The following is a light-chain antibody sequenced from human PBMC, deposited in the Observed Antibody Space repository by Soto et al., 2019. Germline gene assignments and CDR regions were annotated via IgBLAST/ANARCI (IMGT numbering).Light chain of an antibody. CDR3: CSFAPSRTLL. J-gene: IGLJ2*01. CDR1: SSDVGTYNL. CDR2: EGN. V-gene: IGLV2-23*01. Sequence: QSVLTQPASVSGSPGESITISCTGTSSDVGTYNLVTWYQQHPGRVPKLILYEGNKRPSGVSSRFSASKSGNTASLTISGLQAEDEADYFCCSFAPSRTLLFDGGTKVTVL.